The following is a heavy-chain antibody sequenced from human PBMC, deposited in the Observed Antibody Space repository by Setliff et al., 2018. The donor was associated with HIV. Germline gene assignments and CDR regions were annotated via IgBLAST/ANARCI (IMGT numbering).Heavy chain of an antibody. CDR1: GYTFTSYD. CDR2: MNPNSGNT. V-gene: IGHV1-8*02. Sequence: ASVKVSCKASGYTFTSYDINWVRQATGQGLEWMGWMNPNSGNTGYAQKFQGRVTMTRNTSISTAYMELRSLRSDDTAVYYCARFAVDGTNWSDPWCQGTLVTVSS. CDR3: ARFAVDGTNWSDP. J-gene: IGHJ5*02. D-gene: IGHD6-19*01.